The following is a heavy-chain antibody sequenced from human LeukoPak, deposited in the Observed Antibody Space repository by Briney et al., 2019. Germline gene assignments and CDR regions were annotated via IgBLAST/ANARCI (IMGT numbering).Heavy chain of an antibody. J-gene: IGHJ6*03. CDR1: GGSISSSSYY. CDR2: IYYSGST. CDR3: ARHYDEYSSSHLYYYYMDV. Sequence: PSETLSLTCTVSGGSISSSSYYWGWIRQPPGKGLEWIGSIYYSGSTYYNPSLKSRVTISVDTSKNQFSLKLSSVTAADTAVYYCARHYDEYSSSHLYYYYMDVWGKGTTVTVSS. V-gene: IGHV4-39*01. D-gene: IGHD6-6*01.